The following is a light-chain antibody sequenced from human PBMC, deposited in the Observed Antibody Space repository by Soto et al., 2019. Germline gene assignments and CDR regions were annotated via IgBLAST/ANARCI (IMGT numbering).Light chain of an antibody. CDR1: QSVSSSY. Sequence: EIVLTQSPGTLSLSPGERATLSCRASQSVSSSYLAWYQQKPGQAPRLLIYGASSRATGIPDRFSGSGSGTDFTLTISRLESEDFAVYYCQQYGSSPPWAYTFGQGTKLEIK. V-gene: IGKV3-20*01. J-gene: IGKJ2*01. CDR3: QQYGSSPPWAYT. CDR2: GAS.